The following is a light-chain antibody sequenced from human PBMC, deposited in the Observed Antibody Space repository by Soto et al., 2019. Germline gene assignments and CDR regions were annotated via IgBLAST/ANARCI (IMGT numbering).Light chain of an antibody. CDR3: SSYTSSNTEV. J-gene: IGLJ1*01. V-gene: IGLV2-14*01. CDR2: DVG. Sequence: QPASVSGSPVQSSTLSCPGTSSDVGGYNYVSWYQQHPGKAPKLMIYDVGSRPSGVSNRFSGSKSGNTASLTISGLQAEDEADYYCSSYTSSNTEVFGTGTKVTVL. CDR1: SSDVGGYNY.